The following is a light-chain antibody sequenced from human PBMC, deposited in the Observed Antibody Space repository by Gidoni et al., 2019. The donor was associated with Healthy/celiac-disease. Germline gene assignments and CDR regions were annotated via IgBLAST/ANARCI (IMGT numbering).Light chain of an antibody. CDR1: SLRSYY. J-gene: IGLJ3*02. V-gene: IGLV3-19*01. CDR2: GKN. CDR3: NSRDSSGNRGV. Sequence: SSELTQDPAVSVDLGQTVRITCQGDSLRSYYASWYQQKPGQAPVLVIYGKNNRPSGIPDRFAGSSSGNTASLTITGAQAEDEADYYCNSRDSSGNRGVFGGGTKLTVL.